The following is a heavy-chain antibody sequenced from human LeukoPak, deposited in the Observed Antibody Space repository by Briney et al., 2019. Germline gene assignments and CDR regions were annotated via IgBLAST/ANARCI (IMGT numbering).Heavy chain of an antibody. J-gene: IGHJ4*02. V-gene: IGHV3-66*01. D-gene: IGHD4-17*01. CDR1: GFTVSSNY. CDR3: ARGFTHDYGDYFGY. CDR2: IYSDSGGST. Sequence: PGGSLRLSCAASGFTVSSNYMSWVRQAPGKGLEWVSVIYSDSGGSTYYADSVKGRFTMSRDKSKNTLYLHMNSLRAEDTAVYYCARGFTHDYGDYFGYWGQGTLVTVSS.